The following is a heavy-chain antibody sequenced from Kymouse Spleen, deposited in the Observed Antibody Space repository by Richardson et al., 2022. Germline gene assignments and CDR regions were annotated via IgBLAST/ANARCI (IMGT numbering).Heavy chain of an antibody. CDR3: TRHYYDSSGYIYFDY. CDR1: GFTFSGSA. CDR2: IRSKANSYAT. D-gene: IGHD3-22*01. Sequence: EVQLVESGGGLVQPGGSLKLSCAASGFTFSGSAMHWVRQASGKGLEWVGRIRSKANSYATAYAASVKGRFTISRDDSKNTAYLQMNSLKTEDTAVYYCTRHYYDSSGYIYFDYWGQGTLVTVSS. V-gene: IGHV3-73*02. J-gene: IGHJ4*02.